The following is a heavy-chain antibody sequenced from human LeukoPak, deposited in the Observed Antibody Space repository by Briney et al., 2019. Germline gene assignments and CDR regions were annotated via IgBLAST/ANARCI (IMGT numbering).Heavy chain of an antibody. J-gene: IGHJ6*02. D-gene: IGHD6-19*01. V-gene: IGHV3-53*01. CDR1: GFTVSSNY. Sequence: GGSLRLSCAASGFTVSSNYMSWVRQAPGKGLEWVSVIYSGGSTYYADSVKGRFTISRDNSKNTLYLQMNSLRAEDTAVYYCASRIAVGDYYYGMDVWGQGTTVTVSS. CDR3: ASRIAVGDYYYGMDV. CDR2: IYSGGST.